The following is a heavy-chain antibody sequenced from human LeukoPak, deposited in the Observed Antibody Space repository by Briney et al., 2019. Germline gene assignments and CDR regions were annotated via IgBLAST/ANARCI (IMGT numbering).Heavy chain of an antibody. CDR2: MNPKSGNT. D-gene: IGHD2-15*01. J-gene: IGHJ5*02. Sequence: ASVKLSCKASGYTFTNYDTNWVRQATGQGPEWMGWMNPKSGNTGYAQKFQGRVTMTRNTSISTAYMELSSLRSDDTAVYYCARDQDIVVVVAALRQREMGGFDPWGQGTLVTVSS. CDR3: ARDQDIVVVVAALRQREMGGFDP. V-gene: IGHV1-8*01. CDR1: GYTFTNYD.